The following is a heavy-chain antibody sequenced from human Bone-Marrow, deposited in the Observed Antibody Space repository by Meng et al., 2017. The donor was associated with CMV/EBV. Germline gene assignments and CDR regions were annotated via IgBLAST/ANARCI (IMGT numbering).Heavy chain of an antibody. CDR3: TRHGGYDSSSYYVH. Sequence: GEALKISCAASGFTFSGAARHWGREASGKGQEWVGRIRSKANSYSTAYAASVKGRFTISRDDSKDTAFLQMNSLKTEDTAVYNCTRHGGYDSSSYYVHCGEGTLVTASS. J-gene: IGHJ4*02. CDR1: GFTFSGAA. V-gene: IGHV3-73*01. CDR2: IRSKANSYST. D-gene: IGHD3-22*01.